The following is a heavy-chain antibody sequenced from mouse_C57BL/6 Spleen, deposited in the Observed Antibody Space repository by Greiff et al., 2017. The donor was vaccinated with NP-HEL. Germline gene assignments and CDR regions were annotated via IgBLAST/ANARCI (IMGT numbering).Heavy chain of an antibody. J-gene: IGHJ2*01. CDR1: GFTFSSYG. CDR2: ISSGGSYT. V-gene: IGHV5-6*01. CDR3: ARSHRYFDY. Sequence: EVKLVESGGDLVKPGGSLKLSCAASGFTFSSYGMSWVRQTPDKRLEWVATISSGGSYTYYPDSVKGRFTISRDNAKNTLYLQMSSLKSEDTAMYYCARSHRYFDYWGQGTTLTVSS.